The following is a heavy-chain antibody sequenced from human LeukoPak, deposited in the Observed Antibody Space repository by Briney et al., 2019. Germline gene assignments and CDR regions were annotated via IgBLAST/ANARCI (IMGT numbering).Heavy chain of an antibody. CDR2: ISGSGGNT. CDR3: ARKMKTGDRVGTFDI. Sequence: GGSLRLSCAASGFTFSSYAMSWVRQAPGKGLEWVSAISGSGGNTYYADSVKGRFTISRDNAKNSLYLQMNSLTAEDTAVYYCARKMKTGDRVGTFDIWGQGTMVTVSS. J-gene: IGHJ3*02. CDR1: GFTFSSYA. V-gene: IGHV3-23*01. D-gene: IGHD1-1*01.